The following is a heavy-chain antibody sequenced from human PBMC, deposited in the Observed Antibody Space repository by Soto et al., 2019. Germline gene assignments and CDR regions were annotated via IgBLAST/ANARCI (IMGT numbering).Heavy chain of an antibody. CDR2: ISYDGSKK. CDR1: GFTFSSYG. CDR3: ARGYTSGYPSNWFDP. J-gene: IGHJ5*02. Sequence: QVQLVESGGGVVQPGRSLRLSCAASGFTFSSYGMHWVRQAPGKGLEWVAVISYDGSKKYYADSVKGRFTISRDNSKNTLYLQMDSLRDEDTAVYYCARGYTSGYPSNWFDPWGQGTLVTASS. D-gene: IGHD3-3*01. V-gene: IGHV3-30*03.